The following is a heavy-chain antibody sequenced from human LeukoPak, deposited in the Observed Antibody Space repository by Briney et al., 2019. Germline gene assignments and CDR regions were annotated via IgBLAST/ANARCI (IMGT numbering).Heavy chain of an antibody. D-gene: IGHD1-7*01. J-gene: IGHJ5*02. CDR3: AKHRNWNYVAGRFDP. CDR1: GFTFSSYA. CDR2: ISGSGGST. Sequence: GGSLRLSCAASGFTFSSYAMSWVRQAPGKGLEWVSAISGSGGSTYYADSVKGRFTTSRDNSKNTLYLQMNSLRAEDTAVYYCAKHRNWNYVAGRFDPWGQGTLVTVSS. V-gene: IGHV3-23*01.